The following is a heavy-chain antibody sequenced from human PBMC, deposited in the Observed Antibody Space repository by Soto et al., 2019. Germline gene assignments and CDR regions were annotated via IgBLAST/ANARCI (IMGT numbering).Heavy chain of an antibody. CDR1: GGTFSSYA. CDR3: ARGVAARPFGNVDY. J-gene: IGHJ4*02. CDR2: IIPIFGTA. D-gene: IGHD6-6*01. V-gene: IGHV1-69*12. Sequence: QVQLVQSGAEVKKPGSSVKVSCKASGGTFSSYAISWVRQAPGQGLEWMGGIIPIFGTANYAQKFQGRVTXXAXEXXSTAYMALSSRRAEDTAVYYCARGVAARPFGNVDYWGQGTLGTVSS.